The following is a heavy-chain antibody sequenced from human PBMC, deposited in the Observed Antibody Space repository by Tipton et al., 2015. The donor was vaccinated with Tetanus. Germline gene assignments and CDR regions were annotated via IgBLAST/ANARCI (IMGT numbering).Heavy chain of an antibody. CDR2: IYYSGST. J-gene: IGHJ6*02. V-gene: IGHV4-61*01. D-gene: IGHD3-9*01. Sequence: GLVKPSETLSLTCTVSGGSVSSGSYYWSWIRQPPGKGLEWIGYIYYSGSTNYNPSLKSRVTISVDTSKNQFSLKLSSVTAADTAVYYCARVRTYYDILTGSINYGMDVWGQGTTVTVSS. CDR1: GGSVSSGSYY. CDR3: ARVRTYYDILTGSINYGMDV.